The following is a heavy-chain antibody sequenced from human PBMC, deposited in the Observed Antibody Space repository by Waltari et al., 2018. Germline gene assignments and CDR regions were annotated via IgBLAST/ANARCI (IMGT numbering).Heavy chain of an antibody. V-gene: IGHV3-21*01. CDR3: ARDRREGWFDP. Sequence: EVQLVESGGGLVKPGGSLRLSCAASGFTFSSYSMNWVRQAPGKGLEWFSSISRRSKYIYYADSVKGRFTISRDNAKNSLYLQMNSLRAEDTAVYYCARDRREGWFDPWGQGTLVTVSS. J-gene: IGHJ5*02. CDR2: ISRRSKYI. CDR1: GFTFSSYS. D-gene: IGHD1-26*01.